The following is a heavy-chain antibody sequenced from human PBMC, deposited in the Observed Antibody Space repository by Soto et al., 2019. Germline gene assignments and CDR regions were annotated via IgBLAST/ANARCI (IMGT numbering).Heavy chain of an antibody. V-gene: IGHV2-5*01. CDR1: GFSHSTSGVG. CDR2: IYWNDDK. CDR3: AHLLQPTPDFDY. D-gene: IGHD3-22*01. J-gene: IGHJ4*02. Sequence: SGPTPRKPTQTLALTCTFSGFSHSTSGVGVGWILQPPGKALEWLALIYWNDDKRYSPSLKSRLTITKDTSKNQVVLTMTNMDPVDTATYYCAHLLQPTPDFDYWGKGTLVTVSS.